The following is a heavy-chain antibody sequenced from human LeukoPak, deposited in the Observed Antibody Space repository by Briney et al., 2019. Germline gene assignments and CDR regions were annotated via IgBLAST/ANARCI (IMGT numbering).Heavy chain of an antibody. J-gene: IGHJ4*02. CDR1: GFTFSSYT. V-gene: IGHV4-34*01. CDR2: INHSGST. D-gene: IGHD3-10*01. CDR3: ARGRRYYGSGSSTILDY. Sequence: AGGSLRLSCAASGFTFSSYTMNWVRQPPGKGLEWIGEINHSGSTNYNPSLKSRVTISVDTSKNQFSLKLSSVTAADTAVYYCARGRRYYGSGSSTILDYWGQGTLVTVSS.